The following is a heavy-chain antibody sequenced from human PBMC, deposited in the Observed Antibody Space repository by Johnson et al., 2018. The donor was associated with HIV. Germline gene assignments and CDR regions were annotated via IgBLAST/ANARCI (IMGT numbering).Heavy chain of an antibody. V-gene: IGHV3-30-3*01. CDR2: ISYDGSNK. Sequence: AAGGVTFSSHAMHWVRQAPGKGLDWVTVISYDGSNKYYADSVQGRFTISRDNSKNTLYLQMNSLRAEDTAVYYCAREFARFLEWFQTDGRAFDIWGQGTTVTVSS. CDR3: AREFARFLEWFQTDGRAFDI. D-gene: IGHD3-3*01. CDR1: GVTFSSHA. J-gene: IGHJ3*02.